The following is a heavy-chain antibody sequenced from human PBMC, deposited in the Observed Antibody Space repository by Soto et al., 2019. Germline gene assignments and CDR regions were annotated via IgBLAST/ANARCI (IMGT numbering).Heavy chain of an antibody. V-gene: IGHV2-5*02. D-gene: IGHD2-8*01. J-gene: IGHJ4*02. Sequence: XTLVNPTHTLTLTCTVSGFSLTTTGVCVAWIRQPPGKALEWLALIYWDDGKRYSPSPSLKNRLTITKDTSKNQVVLTMANMDPMDTATYYCAHRPYNGGSRPFDFWGQGTLVTVSS. CDR3: AHRPYNGGSRPFDF. CDR1: GFSLTTTGVC. CDR2: IYWDDGK.